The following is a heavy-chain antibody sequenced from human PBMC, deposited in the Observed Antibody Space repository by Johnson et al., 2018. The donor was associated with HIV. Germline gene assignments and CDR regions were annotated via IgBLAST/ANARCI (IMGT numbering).Heavy chain of an antibody. V-gene: IGHV3-7*02. D-gene: IGHD2-15*01. CDR1: GFTFSSYW. Sequence: VQLVESGGGLVQPGGSLRLSCAASGFTFSSYWMSWVRQAPGKGLEWVANIKQDGSEKNYVDSVKGRFTISRDNAKNSLYLQMNSLRPDDTAVYYCARPTGWLRAFDIWGQGTMVTVSS. CDR3: ARPTGWLRAFDI. CDR2: IKQDGSEK. J-gene: IGHJ3*02.